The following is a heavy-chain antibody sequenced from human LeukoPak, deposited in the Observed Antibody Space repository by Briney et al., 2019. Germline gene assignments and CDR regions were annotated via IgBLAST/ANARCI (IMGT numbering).Heavy chain of an antibody. Sequence: GSLRLSCAASGFSVSRYWMSWVRQAPGEGLEWVANIKQDESEKGYVDSVRGRFTISRDNAKNSLYLQMNSLRAEDTALYYCARVGVVVASHGDFDYWGQGTLVTVSS. CDR3: ARVGVVVASHGDFDY. D-gene: IGHD2-21*01. CDR2: IKQDESEK. V-gene: IGHV3-7*03. CDR1: GFSVSRYW. J-gene: IGHJ4*02.